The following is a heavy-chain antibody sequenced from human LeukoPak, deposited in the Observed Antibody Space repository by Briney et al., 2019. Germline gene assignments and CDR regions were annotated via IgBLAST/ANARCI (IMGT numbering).Heavy chain of an antibody. Sequence: ASVKVSCKASGYTFTSYGISWVRQAPGQGLEWMGWISAYNGNTNYAQKLQGRVTMTEDTSTDTAYMELSSLRSEDTAVYYCATLSTTGTTNPADYWGQGTLVTVSS. J-gene: IGHJ4*02. D-gene: IGHD1-1*01. CDR2: ISAYNGNT. CDR1: GYTFTSYG. V-gene: IGHV1-18*01. CDR3: ATLSTTGTTNPADY.